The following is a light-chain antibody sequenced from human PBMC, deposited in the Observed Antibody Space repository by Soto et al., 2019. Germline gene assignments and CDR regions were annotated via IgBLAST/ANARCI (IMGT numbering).Light chain of an antibody. CDR3: SSDAGSNNVV. Sequence: QSALTQPPSAPGSPGQSVTISCTGTSSDVGGYNYVSWYQQHPGKAPKLMIYEVSKRPSGVPDRFSGSKSGNTASLTVSGLQAEDEADYYCSSDAGSNNVVFGGGTKLTVL. CDR1: SSDVGGYNY. J-gene: IGLJ3*02. V-gene: IGLV2-8*01. CDR2: EVS.